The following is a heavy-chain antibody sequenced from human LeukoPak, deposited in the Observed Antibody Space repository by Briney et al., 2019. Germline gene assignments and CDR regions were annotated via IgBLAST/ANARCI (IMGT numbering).Heavy chain of an antibody. D-gene: IGHD6-13*01. V-gene: IGHV3-30-3*01. J-gene: IGHJ4*02. CDR3: ARETIAAAALDY. CDR2: ISYDGSNK. CDR1: GFTFSSYA. Sequence: GGSLRLSGAASGFTFSSYAMHWVRQAPGKGLEWVAVISYDGSNKYYADPVKGRFTISRDNSKNTLYLQMNSLRAEDTAVYYCARETIAAAALDYWGQGTLVTVSS.